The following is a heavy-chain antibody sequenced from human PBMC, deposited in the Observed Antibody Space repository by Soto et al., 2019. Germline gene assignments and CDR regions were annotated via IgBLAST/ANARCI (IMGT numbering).Heavy chain of an antibody. CDR3: AHRVLRTVFGLVTTTAIYFDF. CDR2: SYWDDDK. D-gene: IGHD3-3*01. J-gene: IGHJ4*02. V-gene: IGHV2-5*02. Sequence: QITLNESGPTQVKPRQTLTLTCTFSGFSLTTSGVGVGWIRQSPGKAPEWLALSYWDDDKSYSPSLKSRLTITKDTSKNQVVLTMADLDPADTATYYCAHRVLRTVFGLVTTTAIYFDFWGQGTPVAVSS. CDR1: GFSLTTSGVG.